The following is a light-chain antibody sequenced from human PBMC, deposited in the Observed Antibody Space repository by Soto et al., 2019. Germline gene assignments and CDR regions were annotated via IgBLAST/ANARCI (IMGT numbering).Light chain of an antibody. J-gene: IGKJ2*01. CDR3: LQDYNYPYT. CDR2: CAS. CDR1: QSVSSN. Sequence: EIVMTQSPDTLPVSPGERATLSCRASQSVSSNVAWYQQIPCQTPRLLIYCASTRATGIPVRFSGSGSGTDFTLTISSLQPEDFATYYCLQDYNYPYTFGQGTKVDIK. V-gene: IGKV3-15*01.